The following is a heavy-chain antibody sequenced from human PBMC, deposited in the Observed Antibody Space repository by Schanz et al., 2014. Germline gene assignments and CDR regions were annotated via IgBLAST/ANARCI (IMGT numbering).Heavy chain of an antibody. J-gene: IGHJ4*02. Sequence: QVQLQESGPGLVKPSQTLSLTCAVSGGSISSGGYSWSWIRQPPGKGLEWIGYIFFRGSTYYNPSLKSRVTISVDTSKNQFSLKLSSVTAADTAVYYCARGRVVPAAPEFDYWGQGILVTVSS. CDR1: GGSISSGGYS. D-gene: IGHD2-2*01. CDR3: ARGRVVPAAPEFDY. CDR2: IFFRGST. V-gene: IGHV4-30-4*07.